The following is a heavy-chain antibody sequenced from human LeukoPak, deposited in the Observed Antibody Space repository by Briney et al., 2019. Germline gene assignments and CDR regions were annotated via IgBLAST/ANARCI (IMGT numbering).Heavy chain of an antibody. CDR2: IYYSGST. Sequence: ASETLSLTCTVSGGSISSGDYYWSWIRQPPGKGLEWIGYIYYSGSTYYNPSLKSRVTISVDTSKNQFSLKLSSVTAADTAMYYCARLDIAAADTYFDYWGQGALVTVSS. V-gene: IGHV4-30-4*02. J-gene: IGHJ4*02. CDR3: ARLDIAAADTYFDY. CDR1: GGSISSGDYY. D-gene: IGHD6-13*01.